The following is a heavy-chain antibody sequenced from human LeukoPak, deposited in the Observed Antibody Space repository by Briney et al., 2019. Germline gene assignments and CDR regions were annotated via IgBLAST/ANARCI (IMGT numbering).Heavy chain of an antibody. CDR2: INSDGSST. CDR1: GFTFSRYW. V-gene: IGHV3-74*01. J-gene: IGHJ3*02. Sequence: PGGSLRLSCAASGFTFSRYWMHWVRQAPGKGLVWVSRINSDGSSTNDADSVKGRFTISRDNAKNSLYLQMNSLRAEDTAVYYCARDGNAAFDIWGQGTMVTVSS. CDR3: ARDGNAAFDI.